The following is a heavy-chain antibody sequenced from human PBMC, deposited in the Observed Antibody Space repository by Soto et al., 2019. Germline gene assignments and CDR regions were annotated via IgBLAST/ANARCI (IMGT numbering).Heavy chain of an antibody. CDR3: AREYTAWPLAYGLDV. J-gene: IGHJ6*02. CDR2: ISSRSDI. CDR1: GFTFSTYS. V-gene: IGHV3-21*01. Sequence: AGGSLRLSCVGSGFTFSTYSINWVRQAPGKGLEWVSSISSRSDIYYADSVKGRFTISRDNAKNSVSLQMNSLRAEGTAVYYCAREYTAWPLAYGLDVWGQGTTVTVSS. D-gene: IGHD2-2*02.